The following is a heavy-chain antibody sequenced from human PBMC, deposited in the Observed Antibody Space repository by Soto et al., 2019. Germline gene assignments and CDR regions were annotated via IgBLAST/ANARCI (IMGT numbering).Heavy chain of an antibody. Sequence: EVQLVESGGGLVQPGGSLRLSCAASGFTVSSNYMSWVRQAPGKGLEWVSVIYSGGSTYYADSVKGRFTISRDNSKNTLYLQMNSLRAEDMAVYYCARSSGYYPIFDYWGQGTLVTVSS. D-gene: IGHD3-22*01. V-gene: IGHV3-66*01. CDR3: ARSSGYYPIFDY. J-gene: IGHJ4*02. CDR2: IYSGGST. CDR1: GFTVSSNY.